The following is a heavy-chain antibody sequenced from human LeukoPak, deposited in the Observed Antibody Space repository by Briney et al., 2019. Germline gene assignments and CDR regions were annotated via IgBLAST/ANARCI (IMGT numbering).Heavy chain of an antibody. CDR3: ARLQPYYYGSGTYAFDI. D-gene: IGHD3-10*01. Sequence: GASVKVSCKASGYTFTSYDINWVRQATGQGLEWMGWTNPNSGNTGYAQKFQGRVTMTRNTSISTAYMELSSLRSEDTAVYYCARLQPYYYGSGTYAFDIWGQGTMVTVSS. CDR2: TNPNSGNT. J-gene: IGHJ3*02. CDR1: GYTFTSYD. V-gene: IGHV1-8*02.